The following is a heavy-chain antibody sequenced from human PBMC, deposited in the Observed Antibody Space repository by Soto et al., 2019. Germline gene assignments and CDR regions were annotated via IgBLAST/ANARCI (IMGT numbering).Heavy chain of an antibody. CDR1: GFTFSNAW. Sequence: GSLRLSCAGSGFTFSNAWINWVRQSPGKGLEWVSAMSGSGATTHHADSVKGRFTISRDNAKNTLYLQMNSPRAEDTAVYFCAKGSTANSVSRHLAPFDSWGQXTLVTVSS. J-gene: IGHJ4*02. V-gene: IGHV3-23*01. CDR3: AKGSTANSVSRHLAPFDS. CDR2: MSGSGATT. D-gene: IGHD1-26*01.